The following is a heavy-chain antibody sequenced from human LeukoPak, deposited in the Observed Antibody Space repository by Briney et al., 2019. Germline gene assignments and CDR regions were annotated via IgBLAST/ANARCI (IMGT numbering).Heavy chain of an antibody. Sequence: ASVKVSCKASGYTFTGYYMHWVRQAPGQGLEWMGWINPISGGTNYAQKFQGRVTMTRDTSISTAYMELSRLRSDDTAVYYCARVKNYYDSSGYYGYWGQGTLVTVSS. CDR3: ARVKNYYDSSGYYGY. CDR2: INPISGGT. V-gene: IGHV1-2*02. D-gene: IGHD3-22*01. CDR1: GYTFTGYY. J-gene: IGHJ4*02.